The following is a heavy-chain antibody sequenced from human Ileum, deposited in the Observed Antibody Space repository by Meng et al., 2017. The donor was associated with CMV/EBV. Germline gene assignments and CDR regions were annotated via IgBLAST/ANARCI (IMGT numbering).Heavy chain of an antibody. CDR3: ARGSGPLFPGAFDI. CDR1: PFNVVNTY. V-gene: IGHV3-53*01. Sequence: GESLKISCAGSPFNVVNTYMSWVRQAPGKGLEWVALIYCGGPMHYADAVKGRFTISRDNSKNILYLQMNSLRADDTAVYYCARGSGPLFPGAFDIWGQGTMVTVSS. J-gene: IGHJ3*02. CDR2: IYCGGPM. D-gene: IGHD3-10*02.